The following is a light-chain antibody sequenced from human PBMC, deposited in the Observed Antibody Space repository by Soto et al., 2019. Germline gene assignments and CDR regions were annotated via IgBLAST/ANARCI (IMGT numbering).Light chain of an antibody. J-gene: IGKJ4*01. CDR1: QSISSW. CDR2: KAS. Sequence: DIQMTQSPSTLSASVGDRVTITCRASQSISSWLAWYQQKPGKAPNLLIYKASSLESGVPSRFSGCGSGTEFTLTIRSLQPDDFVHYDGQQYNSYPLTFGGGTKVEIK. CDR3: QQYNSYPLT. V-gene: IGKV1-5*03.